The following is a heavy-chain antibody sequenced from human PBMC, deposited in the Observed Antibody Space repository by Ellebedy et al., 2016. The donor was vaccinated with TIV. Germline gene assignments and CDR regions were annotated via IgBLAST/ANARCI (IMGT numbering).Heavy chain of an antibody. J-gene: IGHJ4*02. CDR1: GFTFSDYY. D-gene: IGHD6-19*01. CDR3: AIEIHVAGTLYFDK. CDR2: ISGSPITI. V-gene: IGHV3-11*01. Sequence: GESLRISCAASGFTFSDYYMSWIRPAPGKGLELVSYISGSPITIYYTDSVWGRFSISRDDSENTLYLQMNRLRAEDTAVYYCAIEIHVAGTLYFDKWGQGTLVTVSS.